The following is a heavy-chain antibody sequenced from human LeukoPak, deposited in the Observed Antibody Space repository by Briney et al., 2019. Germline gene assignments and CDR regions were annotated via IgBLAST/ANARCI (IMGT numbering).Heavy chain of an antibody. CDR2: ISGDGSRT. CDR3: ARPLGPSVDFDY. CDR1: GFTFSSNW. Sequence: PGGSLRLSCAASGFTFSSNWMHWVRQAPGKGLVWVSRISGDGSRTDYADSVKGRFTISRDNRKNTLYLQMNSLRAEDTAVYYCARPLGPSVDFDYWGQGTLVTVPS. V-gene: IGHV3-74*01. D-gene: IGHD7-27*01. J-gene: IGHJ4*02.